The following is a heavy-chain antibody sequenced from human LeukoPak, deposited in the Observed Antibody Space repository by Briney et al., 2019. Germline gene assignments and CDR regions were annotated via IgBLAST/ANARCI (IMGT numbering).Heavy chain of an antibody. CDR2: ISYDGSNK. Sequence: GGSLRLSCAASGFTFSSYAMHWVRQAPGKGLEWVAVISYDGSNKYYADSVKGRFTISRDNSKNTLYLQMNSLRAEDTAVYYCARDSSIAARSYYYYMDVWGKGTTVTVSS. D-gene: IGHD6-6*01. CDR1: GFTFSSYA. CDR3: ARDSSIAARSYYYYMDV. V-gene: IGHV3-30*04. J-gene: IGHJ6*03.